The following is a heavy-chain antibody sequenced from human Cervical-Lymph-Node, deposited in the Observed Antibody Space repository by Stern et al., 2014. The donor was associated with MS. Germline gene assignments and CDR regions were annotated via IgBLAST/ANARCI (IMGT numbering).Heavy chain of an antibody. D-gene: IGHD2-2*01. J-gene: IGHJ6*02. V-gene: IGHV1-2*06. CDR1: GYTFTGYY. Sequence: VQLVESGAEVKKPGASVKVSCKASGYTFTGYYMHWVRQAPGQGLEWMGRIHPNSGGTNYAQKFQGRVTMTRDTSISTAYMELSRLRSDDTAVYYCAREDGFDIVVVPASYREYYYGMDVWGQGTTVTVSS. CDR3: AREDGFDIVVVPASYREYYYGMDV. CDR2: IHPNSGGT.